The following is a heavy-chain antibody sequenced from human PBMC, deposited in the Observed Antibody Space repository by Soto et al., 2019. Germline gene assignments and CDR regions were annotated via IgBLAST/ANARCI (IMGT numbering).Heavy chain of an antibody. V-gene: IGHV4-4*07. D-gene: IGHD1-1*01. CDR1: GASISGFY. Sequence: PSESLSLTCTVSGASISGFYWSWIRKSAGKGLEWIGRIYATGTTDYNPSLKSRVMMSVDTSKKQFSLKLRSVTAADTAVYYCVRDGTKTLRDWFDPWGQGISVTVSS. CDR2: IYATGTT. J-gene: IGHJ5*02. CDR3: VRDGTKTLRDWFDP.